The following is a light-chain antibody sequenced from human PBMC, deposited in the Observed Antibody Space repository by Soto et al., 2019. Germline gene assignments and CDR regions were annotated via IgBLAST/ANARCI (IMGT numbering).Light chain of an antibody. CDR2: DAS. V-gene: IGKV3-20*01. CDR1: QTVRNNY. J-gene: IGKJ1*01. CDR3: QQYGSSPPWT. Sequence: EFVLTQSPGTLSLAPGERATLSCTATQTVRNNYLAWYQQKPGQAPRLLIYDASSRATGIPDRFSGGGSGTDFTLTISRLEPEDFAVYYCQQYGSSPPWTFGQGTKVDIK.